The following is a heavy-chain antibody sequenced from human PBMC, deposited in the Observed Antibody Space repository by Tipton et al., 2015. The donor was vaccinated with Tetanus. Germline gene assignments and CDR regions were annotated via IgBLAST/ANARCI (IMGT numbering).Heavy chain of an antibody. D-gene: IGHD2-15*01. CDR3: AIESDCSGGSCSSGDFDN. Sequence: SLRLSCAASGFIFSSYGIHWVRQAPGKGLEWVAVSWYDGTDKYYADSVKGRFTISRDNSKNILYLQMNSLRAEDTAVYYCAIESDCSGGSCSSGDFDNWGQGTLVTVSS. CDR2: SWYDGTDK. V-gene: IGHV3-33*01. CDR1: GFIFSSYG. J-gene: IGHJ4*02.